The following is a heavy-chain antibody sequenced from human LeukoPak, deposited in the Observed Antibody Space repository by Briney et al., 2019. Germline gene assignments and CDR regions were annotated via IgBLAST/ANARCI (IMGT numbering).Heavy chain of an antibody. D-gene: IGHD1-14*01. CDR1: GFTFSSYG. J-gene: IGHJ3*02. Sequence: GGSLRLSCAASGFTFSSYGMLWVRQAPGKGLEWVAVISYDGSNKYYADSVKGRFTISRDNSKNTLYLQMNSLRAEDTAVYYCAKGLELPPATNDAFDIWGQGTMVTVSS. CDR3: AKGLELPPATNDAFDI. V-gene: IGHV3-30*18. CDR2: ISYDGSNK.